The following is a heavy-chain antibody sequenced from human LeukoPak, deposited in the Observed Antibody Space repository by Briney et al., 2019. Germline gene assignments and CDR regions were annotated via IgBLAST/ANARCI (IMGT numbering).Heavy chain of an antibody. Sequence: GGSLRLSCAASAFTFSSYAMSWVRQAPGKGLEWVSGISNGDGATYYADSVKGRFTISRDNSKNTLFLQMNSLRAEDTAVYYCAKGWDSSGWTWGDYWGQGTLVTVSS. J-gene: IGHJ4*02. CDR1: AFTFSSYA. V-gene: IGHV3-23*01. D-gene: IGHD6-19*01. CDR3: AKGWDSSGWTWGDY. CDR2: ISNGDGAT.